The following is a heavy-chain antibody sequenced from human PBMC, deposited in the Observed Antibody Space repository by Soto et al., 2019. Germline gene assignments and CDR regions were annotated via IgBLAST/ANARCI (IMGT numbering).Heavy chain of an antibody. Sequence: EVQVLESGGGLVQPGGSLRIACGASGFTFSSYAMSWVRQAPGKGLEWVSGISGSGGSTYHADSVKGRFTISRDNSKNTLYLQMNSLRAEDTAVYYCAREFGYSYGSWGYFDYWGQGTLVTVSS. CDR2: ISGSGGST. D-gene: IGHD5-18*01. CDR1: GFTFSSYA. J-gene: IGHJ4*02. V-gene: IGHV3-23*01. CDR3: AREFGYSYGSWGYFDY.